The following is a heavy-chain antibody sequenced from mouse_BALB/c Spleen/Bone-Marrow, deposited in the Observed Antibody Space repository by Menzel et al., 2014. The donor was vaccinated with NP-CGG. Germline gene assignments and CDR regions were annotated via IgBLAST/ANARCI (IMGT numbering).Heavy chain of an antibody. V-gene: IGHV1S135*01. CDR1: GYAFTGYN. CDR3: AREQTRAMGH. CDR2: IDPYSGGT. Sequence: EVQLQQSGPELVKPGASVKVSCKASGYAFTGYNMYWVKQRHGTSLEWIGYIDPYSGGTNYNQKFEGKATLTVDKSSTTAYMHLNSLTSEDSAVYYCAREQTRAMGHWGQGTSVTVSS. J-gene: IGHJ4*01. D-gene: IGHD3-1*01.